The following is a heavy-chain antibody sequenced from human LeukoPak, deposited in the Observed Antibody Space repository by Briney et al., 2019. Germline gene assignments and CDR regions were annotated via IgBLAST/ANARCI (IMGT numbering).Heavy chain of an antibody. J-gene: IGHJ4*02. CDR2: ISGSGGST. CDR1: GFTFSSYA. V-gene: IGHV3-23*01. CDR3: AKDSSSWYRGGYFDY. Sequence: PGGSLRLSCAAYGFTFSSYAMGWVRQAPGKGLEWVSAISGSGGSTYYADSVKGTFTISRDNSKNTLYLQMSRLRAEETAVYYCAKDSSSWYRGGYFDYCGQRRLVTVYS. D-gene: IGHD6-13*01.